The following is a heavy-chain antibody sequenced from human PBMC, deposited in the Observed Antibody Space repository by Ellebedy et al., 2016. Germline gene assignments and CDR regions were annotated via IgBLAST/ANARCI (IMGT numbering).Heavy chain of an antibody. CDR2: ISSSSSYT. CDR1: GFIFSDYY. V-gene: IGHV3-11*05. D-gene: IGHD1-26*01. J-gene: IGHJ4*02. CDR3: ARGTKQWELPYFDY. Sequence: GGSLRLSXAASGFIFSDYYMSWIRQAPGKGLEWVSYISSSSSYTKYADSVKGRFTISRDNAKNSLYLQMNSLRAEDTAVYYCARGTKQWELPYFDYWGQGTLVTVSS.